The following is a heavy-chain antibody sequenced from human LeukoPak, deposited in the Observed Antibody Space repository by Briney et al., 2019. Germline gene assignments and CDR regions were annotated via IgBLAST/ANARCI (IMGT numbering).Heavy chain of an antibody. Sequence: KSGGSLRLSCAASGFTFSSYSMNWVRQVPWKGLEWVSSISSSSSYIYYADSVKGRFTISRDSAKNSLYLQMNSLRAEDTAVYYCARDSGYDLPPDYWGQGTLVTVSS. D-gene: IGHD5-12*01. CDR3: ARDSGYDLPPDY. J-gene: IGHJ4*02. CDR1: GFTFSSYS. V-gene: IGHV3-21*01. CDR2: ISSSSSYI.